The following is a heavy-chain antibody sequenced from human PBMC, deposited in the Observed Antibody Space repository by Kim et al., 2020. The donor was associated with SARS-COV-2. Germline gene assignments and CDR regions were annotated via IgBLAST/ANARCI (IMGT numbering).Heavy chain of an antibody. Sequence: SQTLSLTCAVYGGSFSGYYCSWIRQPPGKGLEWIGEINHSGSTNYNPSLKSRVTISVDTSKNQFSLKLSSVTAADTAVYYCARGPVPRGAFDIWGQGTMV. CDR2: INHSGST. J-gene: IGHJ3*02. D-gene: IGHD3-10*01. V-gene: IGHV4-34*01. CDR3: ARGPVPRGAFDI. CDR1: GGSFSGYY.